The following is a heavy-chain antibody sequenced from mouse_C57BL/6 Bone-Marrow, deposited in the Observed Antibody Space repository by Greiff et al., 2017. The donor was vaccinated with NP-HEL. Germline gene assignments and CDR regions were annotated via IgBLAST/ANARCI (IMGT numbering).Heavy chain of an antibody. D-gene: IGHD1-1*01. CDR3: ARYTTVVPNYFDY. Sequence: VQLKQPGAELVKPGASVKLSCKASGYTFTSYWMQWVKQRPGQGLEWIGEIDPSDSYTNYNQKFKGKATLTVDTSSSTAYMQLSSLTSEDSAVYYCARYTTVVPNYFDYWGQGTTLTVSS. CDR1: GYTFTSYW. CDR2: IDPSDSYT. J-gene: IGHJ2*01. V-gene: IGHV1-50*01.